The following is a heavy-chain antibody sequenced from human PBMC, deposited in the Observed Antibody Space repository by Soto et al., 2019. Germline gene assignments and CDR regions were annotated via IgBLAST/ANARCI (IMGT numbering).Heavy chain of an antibody. J-gene: IGHJ6*02. CDR3: ARDHKGGYYYYGMDV. CDR2: ISSSGSTI. Sequence: AGGSLRLSCAASGFTFSSYEMNWVRQAPGKGLEWVSYISSSGSTIYYADSVKGRFTISRDNAKNSLYLQMNSQRAEDTAVYYCARDHKGGYYYYGMDVWGQGTTVTVSS. CDR1: GFTFSSYE. V-gene: IGHV3-48*03.